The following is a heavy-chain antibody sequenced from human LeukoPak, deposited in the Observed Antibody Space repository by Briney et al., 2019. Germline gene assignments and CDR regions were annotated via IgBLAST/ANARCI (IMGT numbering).Heavy chain of an antibody. D-gene: IGHD5-18*01. CDR3: LRGERVTAERPAVDV. CDR1: GYTLTDYY. V-gene: IGHV1-2*02. J-gene: IGHJ6*04. CDR2: INPSNGDT. Sequence: ASVKVSCMASGYTLTDYYIQWMRQAPGQGFEWMAWINPSNGDTKSVQKFQGRVTMTWDTSVNTAYMEMRGLRFDDTAVYYCLRGERVTAERPAVDVWGKGTTVTVSS.